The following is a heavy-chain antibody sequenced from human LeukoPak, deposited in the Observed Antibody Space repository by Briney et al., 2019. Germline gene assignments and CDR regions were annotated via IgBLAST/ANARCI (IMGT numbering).Heavy chain of an antibody. V-gene: IGHV3-23*01. CDR1: GFTFNSFA. CDR2: VTGQGGET. J-gene: IGHJ4*02. D-gene: IGHD2-8*02. CDR3: AKGVLGACTGITCYYFAS. Sequence: PGGSLRLSCAASGFTFNSFAMNGVRQTPGKGREGGSSVTGQGGETYIAHSVKGRFTSSRDNSKHPLFLQMNYLGVDDTAVYYCAKGVLGACTGITCYYFASWGQGTLVTVSS.